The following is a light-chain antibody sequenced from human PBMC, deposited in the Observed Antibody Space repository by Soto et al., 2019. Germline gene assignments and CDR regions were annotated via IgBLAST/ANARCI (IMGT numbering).Light chain of an antibody. CDR2: QDT. V-gene: IGLV3-1*01. Sequence: SYELSQPPSVSVSPGRTASITCSGDNLGDKYACWYQLKPGQSPVLVIYQDTKRPSWIPEHFSGSNSGNTATLTIIGTQAMDEADYYCQAWDSSTVVFGGGTNLTVL. CDR1: NLGDKY. J-gene: IGLJ2*01. CDR3: QAWDSSTVV.